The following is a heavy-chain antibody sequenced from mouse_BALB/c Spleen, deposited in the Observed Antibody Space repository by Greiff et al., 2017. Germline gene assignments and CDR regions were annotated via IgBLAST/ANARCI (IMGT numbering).Heavy chain of an antibody. V-gene: IGHV5-6*01. Sequence: EVQGVESGGDLVKPGGSLKLSCAASGFTFSSYGMSWVRQTPDKRLEWVATISSGGSYTYYPDSVKGRFTISRDNAKNTLYLQMSSLKSEDTAMYYCARREYGNYVGYWGQGTTLTVSS. CDR2: ISSGGSYT. CDR1: GFTFSSYG. D-gene: IGHD2-10*02. J-gene: IGHJ2*01. CDR3: ARREYGNYVGY.